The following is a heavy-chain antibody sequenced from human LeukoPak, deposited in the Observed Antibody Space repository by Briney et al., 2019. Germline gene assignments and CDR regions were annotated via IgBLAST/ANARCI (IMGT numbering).Heavy chain of an antibody. CDR3: ARAGRYDFWSGYYSPNYFDY. V-gene: IGHV4-39*01. J-gene: IGHJ4*02. CDR1: GGSISSSSYY. Sequence: PSETLSLTCTVSGGSISSSSYYWGWIRQPPGKGLEWIGSIYYSGSTYYNPSLKSRVTISVDTSKNQFSLKLSSVTAADTAVYYCARAGRYDFWSGYYSPNYFDYWDQGTLVTVSS. CDR2: IYYSGST. D-gene: IGHD3-3*01.